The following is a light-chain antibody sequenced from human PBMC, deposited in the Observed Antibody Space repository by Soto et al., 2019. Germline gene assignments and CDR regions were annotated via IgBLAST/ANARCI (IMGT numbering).Light chain of an antibody. CDR3: QSYDNSLSGVV. J-gene: IGLJ2*01. Sequence: QSVLTQPPSVSGAPGQGIIISCTGSSSNIGAGFDVHWYQHLPGTAPKLLVYDNDNRPSGLPARFSDSRSGTSASLAITSLQADDEADYYCQSYDNSLSGVVFGGGTKLTVL. CDR2: DND. CDR1: SSNIGAGFD. V-gene: IGLV1-40*01.